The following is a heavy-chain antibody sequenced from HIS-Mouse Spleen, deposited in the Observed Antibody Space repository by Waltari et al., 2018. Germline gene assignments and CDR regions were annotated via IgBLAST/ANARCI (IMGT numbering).Heavy chain of an antibody. CDR2: INHSGST. Sequence: QVQLQQWGAGLLKPSETLSLTCAVYGGSFSGYYWSWIRQPPGKGLEWIGEINHSGSTNYNPSLKSRVTISVDTSKNQFSLKLSSVTAADTAVYYCARGPLGPEAFDIWGQGTMVTVSS. CDR1: GGSFSGYY. V-gene: IGHV4-34*01. CDR3: ARGPLGPEAFDI. J-gene: IGHJ3*02.